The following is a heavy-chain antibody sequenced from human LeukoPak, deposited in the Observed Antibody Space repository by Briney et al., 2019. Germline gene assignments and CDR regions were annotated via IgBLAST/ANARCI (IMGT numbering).Heavy chain of an antibody. CDR1: GYTFTGYY. J-gene: IGHJ6*02. D-gene: IGHD6-19*01. CDR2: INPNSGGT. CDR3: ARDGIAVAGTYYYYGMDV. Sequence: ASVKVSCKASGYTFTGYYMHWVRQAPGQGLEWMGWINPNSGGTNYAQKFQGRVTMTRDMSISTAYMELSRLRSDDTAVYYCARDGIAVAGTYYYYGMDVWGQGTTVTVSS. V-gene: IGHV1-2*02.